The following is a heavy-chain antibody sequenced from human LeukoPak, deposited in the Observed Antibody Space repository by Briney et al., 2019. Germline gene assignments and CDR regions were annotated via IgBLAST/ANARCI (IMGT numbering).Heavy chain of an antibody. J-gene: IGHJ4*02. CDR3: TSSFGGVDY. CDR1: GFTFGDYA. V-gene: IGHV3-49*04. Sequence: GSLRLSCTASGFTFGDYAMSWVRQAPGKGLEWVGFIRSKAYGGTTEYAASVKGRFTISRDDSKSIAYLQMNSLKTEDTAVYYCTSSFGGVDYWGQGTLVTVSS. D-gene: IGHD3-16*01. CDR2: IRSKAYGGTT.